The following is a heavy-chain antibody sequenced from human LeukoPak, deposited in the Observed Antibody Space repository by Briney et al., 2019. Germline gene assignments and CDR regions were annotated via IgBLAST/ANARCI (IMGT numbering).Heavy chain of an antibody. CDR2: ISGSGGST. V-gene: IGHV3-23*01. D-gene: IGHD5-18*01. CDR1: GFTFSSYA. Sequence: PGGSLRLSCAASGFTFSSYAMSWVRQAPGKGLEWVSAISGSGGSTYYADSVKGRFTISRDNAKNTLYLQMNSLRAEDTAVYYCARAYSYGRNYFDYWGQGTLVTVSS. CDR3: ARAYSYGRNYFDY. J-gene: IGHJ4*02.